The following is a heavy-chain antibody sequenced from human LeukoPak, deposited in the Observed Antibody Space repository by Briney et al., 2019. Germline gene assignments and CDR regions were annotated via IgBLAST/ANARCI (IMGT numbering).Heavy chain of an antibody. J-gene: IGHJ4*02. D-gene: IGHD3-22*01. CDR1: GYTFTGYY. CDR2: IKPNSGGT. V-gene: IGHV1-2*02. CDR3: ASTMVVVYYFDY. Sequence: ASVKVSCKASGYTFTGYYMHWVRQAPGQGLEWMGWIKPNSGGTNYAQKFQGRVTMTRDTSISTAYMELSRLRSDDTAVYYCASTMVVVYYFDYWGQGTLVTVSS.